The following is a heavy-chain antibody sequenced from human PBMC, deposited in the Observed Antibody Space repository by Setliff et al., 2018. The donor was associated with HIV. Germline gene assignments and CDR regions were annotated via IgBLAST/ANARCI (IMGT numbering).Heavy chain of an antibody. CDR2: MNPNSGAT. J-gene: IGHJ6*03. CDR3: ASGKGVRGVIITGGLDV. Sequence: ASVKVSCKASGHTFNNYDINWVRRATGQGLEWMGWMNPNSGATGYAQKFQGRVTMTRDTSISTAYMELSSLTSKDTAVYYCASGKGVRGVIITGGLDVWGKGTTVT. D-gene: IGHD3-10*01. CDR1: GHTFNNYD. V-gene: IGHV1-8*01.